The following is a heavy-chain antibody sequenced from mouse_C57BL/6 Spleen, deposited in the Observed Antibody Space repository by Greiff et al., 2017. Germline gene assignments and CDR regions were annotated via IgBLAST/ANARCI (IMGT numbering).Heavy chain of an antibody. J-gene: IGHJ4*01. V-gene: IGHV1-54*01. CDR3: ARSNTVVANYAMAY. CDR2: INPGSGGT. CDR1: GYAFTNYF. D-gene: IGHD1-1*01. Sequence: VQLQQSGAELVRPGTSVKVSCKASGYAFTNYFIEWVKQRPGQGLEWIGVINPGSGGTNYNEKFKGKATLTADKSSSTAYMQLSSLTSEDSAADVCARSNTVVANYAMAYWGQGTLVTVSA.